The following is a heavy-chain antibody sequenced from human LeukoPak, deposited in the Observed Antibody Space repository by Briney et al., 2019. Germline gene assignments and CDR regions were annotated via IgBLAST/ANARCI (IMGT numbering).Heavy chain of an antibody. V-gene: IGHV4-61*02. CDR2: IYTSGST. Sequence: PSQTLSLTCTVSGGSISSGSYYGSWIRQPAGKGLEWIGRIYTSGSTNYNPSLKSRVTISVDTSKSQCSLKLSSVTAADTAVYYCASGLRYFDLCYWGQGTLVTVSS. J-gene: IGHJ4*02. CDR3: ASGLRYFDLCY. CDR1: GGSISSGSYY. D-gene: IGHD3-9*01.